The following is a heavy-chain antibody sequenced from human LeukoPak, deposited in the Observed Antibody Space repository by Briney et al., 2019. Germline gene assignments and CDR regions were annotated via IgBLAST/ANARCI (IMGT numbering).Heavy chain of an antibody. J-gene: IGHJ4*02. CDR2: IYPGDSDT. CDR3: ARAGGDSSSSGFDY. D-gene: IGHD6-6*01. Sequence: GGALQISFKGSGCGFTSYWIGWGRRKPGEGGGGMGIIYPGDSDTRYSPSFQGQVTISADKSISTAYLQWSSLKASDTAMYYCARAGGDSSSSGFDYWGQGTLVTVSS. V-gene: IGHV5-51*01. CDR1: GCGFTSYW.